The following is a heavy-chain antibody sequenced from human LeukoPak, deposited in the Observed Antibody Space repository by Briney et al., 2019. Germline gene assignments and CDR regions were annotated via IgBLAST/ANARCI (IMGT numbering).Heavy chain of an antibody. CDR2: IWSDGNNK. CDR1: GFTFSTYG. J-gene: IGHJ3*02. Sequence: GRSLRLSCAATGFTFSTYGMHWVRQAPGKGLEWVAVIWSDGNNKFYADSVKGRFTFFRDNSRNTLSLQMNSLRAEDTAVYYCVKERGPFDAFDIWGQGTMVTVSS. CDR3: VKERGPFDAFDI. V-gene: IGHV3-33*06.